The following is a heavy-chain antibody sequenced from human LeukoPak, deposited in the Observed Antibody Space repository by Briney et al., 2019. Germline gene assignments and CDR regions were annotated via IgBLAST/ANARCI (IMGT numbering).Heavy chain of an antibody. CDR2: INSDGSST. V-gene: IGHV3-74*01. J-gene: IGHJ3*02. CDR1: GFTFSSYW. Sequence: PGGSLRLSCAASGFTFSSYWMHWVRQAPGKGLVWVSRINSDGSSTSYADSVKGRFTISRDNSKNTLYLQMNSLRAEDTAVYYCAKEKEYYDSSGYRDDAFDIWGQGTMVTVSS. CDR3: AKEKEYYDSSGYRDDAFDI. D-gene: IGHD3-22*01.